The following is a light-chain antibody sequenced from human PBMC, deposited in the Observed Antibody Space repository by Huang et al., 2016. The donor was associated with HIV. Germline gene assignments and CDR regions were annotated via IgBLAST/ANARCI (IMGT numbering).Light chain of an antibody. V-gene: IGKV1-39*01. CDR2: AAS. Sequence: DIQMTQSPSSLSASVGDRVTISCRSSQRFSSSLKWYQQRPGKAPKLLIYAASSLQSGVPSRVRGSGSGTDFSLTINSLQPEDFATYYCQQSDSTPYTFGQGTKLEIK. J-gene: IGKJ2*01. CDR1: QRFSSS. CDR3: QQSDSTPYT.